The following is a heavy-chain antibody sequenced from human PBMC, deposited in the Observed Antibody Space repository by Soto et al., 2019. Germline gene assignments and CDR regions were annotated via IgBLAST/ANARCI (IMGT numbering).Heavy chain of an antibody. J-gene: IGHJ6*02. D-gene: IGHD3-16*01. CDR2: ISYDGSNK. CDR1: GFTFSSYG. CDR3: AKDLGAALYYGMDV. Sequence: QVQLVESGGGVVQPGRSLRLSCAASGFTFSSYGMHWVRQAPGKGLEWVAVISYDGSNKYYADSVKGRFTISRDNSKNTLYLQMNSLRAEDTAVYYCAKDLGAALYYGMDVWGQGTTVTVSS. V-gene: IGHV3-30*18.